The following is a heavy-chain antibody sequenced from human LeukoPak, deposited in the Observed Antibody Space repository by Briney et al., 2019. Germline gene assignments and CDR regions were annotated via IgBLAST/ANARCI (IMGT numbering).Heavy chain of an antibody. D-gene: IGHD3-3*01. V-gene: IGHV3-30*04. CDR1: GFTFSRFA. J-gene: IGHJ6*01. Sequence: GGSLRLSCVASGFTFSRFAMHWVRQAPGKGLEWAAVISHDGSKEYYADSVKGRFTISRDNSEDTLYLQMNSLRGEDSAKSYCGRTLSCLPFFYYGMDVW. CDR2: ISHDGSKE. CDR3: GRTLSCLPFFYYGMDV.